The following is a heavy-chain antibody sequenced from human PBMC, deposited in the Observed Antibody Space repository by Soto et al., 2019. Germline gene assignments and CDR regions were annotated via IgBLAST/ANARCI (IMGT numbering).Heavy chain of an antibody. Sequence: GASVKVSCKASGGTFSSYAISWVRQAPGQGLEWMGGIIPIFGTANYAQKFQGRVTITADESTSTAYMELSSLRSEDTAVYYCAREGFGGNYVWFDPWGQGTLVTVSS. V-gene: IGHV1-69*13. D-gene: IGHD4-4*01. CDR3: AREGFGGNYVWFDP. CDR2: IIPIFGTA. J-gene: IGHJ5*02. CDR1: GGTFSSYA.